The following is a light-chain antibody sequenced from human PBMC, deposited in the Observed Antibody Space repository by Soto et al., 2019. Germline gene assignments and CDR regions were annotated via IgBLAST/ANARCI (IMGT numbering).Light chain of an antibody. J-gene: IGLJ2*01. V-gene: IGLV4-69*01. CDR3: QTWGTGIVV. CDR2: LNSDGSH. CDR1: SGHSSYA. Sequence: QAVLTQSPSASASLGASVKLTCTLSSGHSSYAIAWHQQQPQKGPRYLMNLNSDGSHSKGDGIPDRSSGSSSGAERYLTISSLQSEDEADYYCQTWGTGIVVFGGGTKVTVL.